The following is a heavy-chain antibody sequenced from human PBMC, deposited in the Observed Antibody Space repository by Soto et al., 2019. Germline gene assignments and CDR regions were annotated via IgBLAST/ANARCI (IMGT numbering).Heavy chain of an antibody. CDR2: IVIISSSSTI. V-gene: IGHV3-48*01. CDR3: ARTGRGTYSFDI. CDR1: GFTFSTYI. D-gene: IGHD3-16*01. J-gene: IGHJ3*02. Sequence: GGSLRLSCAASGFTFSTYIMNWVRQAPGKGLEWVSYIVIISSSSTIYYADSVKGRSTVSRDDAKNSLYLQMNSLRAEDTAVYYCARTGRGTYSFDIWGQGTMVTVSS.